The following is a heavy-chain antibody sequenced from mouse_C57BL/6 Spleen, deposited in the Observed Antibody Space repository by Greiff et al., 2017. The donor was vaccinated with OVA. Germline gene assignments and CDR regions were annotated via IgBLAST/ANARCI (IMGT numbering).Heavy chain of an antibody. V-gene: IGHV14-4*01. CDR3: TTTGTRDY. CDR2: IDPENGDT. D-gene: IGHD3-3*01. J-gene: IGHJ2*01. Sequence: EVQLQQSGAELVRPGASVKLSCTASGFNITDDYMHWVKQRPEQGLEWIGWIDPENGDTEYASKFQGKATITADTTSNTAYLQLSSLTSEDTAVYYCTTTGTRDYWGQGTTLTVSS. CDR1: GFNITDDY.